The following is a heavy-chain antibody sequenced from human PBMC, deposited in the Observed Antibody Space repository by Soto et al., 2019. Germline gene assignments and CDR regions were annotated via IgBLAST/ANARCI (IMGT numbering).Heavy chain of an antibody. CDR2: ISTTSTDT. CDR3: TRGHHGMGA. Sequence: PGGSLRLSCAASGFTFSDYYMSWIRQAPGKGLQWVSYISTTSTDTDYADSVKGRFTISRDNAKNSLYLQMNSLRAEDTAVYYCTRGHHGMGAWGQGTTVTVSS. CDR1: GFTFSDYY. V-gene: IGHV3-11*06. J-gene: IGHJ6*02.